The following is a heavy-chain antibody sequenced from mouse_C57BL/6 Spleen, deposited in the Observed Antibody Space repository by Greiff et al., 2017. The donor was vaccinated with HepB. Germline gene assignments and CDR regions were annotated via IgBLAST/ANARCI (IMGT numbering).Heavy chain of an antibody. D-gene: IGHD2-1*01. V-gene: IGHV5-17*01. CDR1: GFTFSDYG. CDR3: ARRHNGNYDYYAMDY. Sequence: EVQGVESGGGLVKPGGSLKLSCAASGFTFSDYGMHWVRQAPEKGLEWVAYISSGSSTIYYADTVKGRFTISRDNAKNTLFLQMTSLRSEDTAMYYCARRHNGNYDYYAMDYWGQGTSVTVSS. CDR2: ISSGSSTI. J-gene: IGHJ4*01.